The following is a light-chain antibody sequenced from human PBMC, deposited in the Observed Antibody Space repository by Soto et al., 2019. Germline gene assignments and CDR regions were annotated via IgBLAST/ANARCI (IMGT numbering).Light chain of an antibody. CDR1: QSVSSSY. Sequence: EIVLTQSPGTLSLSPGERATLSCRASQSVSSSYLAWYQQKPGQAPRLLIYGASSRATGIPDRSSGSGSGTDFTLTISRLEPQDFAVYYCQQYDTSPLTFGPGTKVALK. CDR3: QQYDTSPLT. V-gene: IGKV3-20*01. J-gene: IGKJ3*01. CDR2: GAS.